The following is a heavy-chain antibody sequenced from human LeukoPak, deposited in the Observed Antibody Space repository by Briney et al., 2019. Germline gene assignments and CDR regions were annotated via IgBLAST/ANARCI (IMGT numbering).Heavy chain of an antibody. CDR2: TYYRSKWYI. J-gene: IGHJ5*02. CDR3: TGVLGAVAFDCFDP. V-gene: IGHV6-1*01. D-gene: IGHD6-19*01. Sequence: SQTLSLTCAISGGSVSRDTATWHWIRQSPSRGLEWLERTYYRSKWYIDYAESVKSRITTNPDSSKNQSSLQLNSVSPEDTAVYYCTGVLGAVAFDCFDPWGEGTLVSVSS. CDR1: GGSVSRDTAT.